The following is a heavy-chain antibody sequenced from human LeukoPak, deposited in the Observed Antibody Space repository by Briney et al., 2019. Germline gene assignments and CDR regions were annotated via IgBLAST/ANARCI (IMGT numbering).Heavy chain of an antibody. CDR2: INHDGRKK. J-gene: IGHJ4*02. Sequence: GSLRLSCGASGFTFGTYWMSWARQAPGKGLEWVANINHDGRKKCYVDSVKGRFTISRDNAKNLLYLQMNSLRPEDTAVYYCATVTSYRVDYWGQGTLVTVSS. CDR1: GFTFGTYW. CDR3: ATVTSYRVDY. D-gene: IGHD1-1*01. V-gene: IGHV3-7*01.